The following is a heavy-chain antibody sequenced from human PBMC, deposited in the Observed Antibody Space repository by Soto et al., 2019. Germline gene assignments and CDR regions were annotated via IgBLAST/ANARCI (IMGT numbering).Heavy chain of an antibody. Sequence: QVRLQESGPGLVKPSETLSLTCTVSGGSISSYYWSWIRQPPGKGLEWIGYIYYSRSTNYNPSLKSRVTISVDTSKNQFSLKLSSVTAADTAVYYCARTYDFWSGYPFDYWGQGTLVTVSS. D-gene: IGHD3-3*01. CDR1: GGSISSYY. V-gene: IGHV4-59*08. J-gene: IGHJ4*02. CDR3: ARTYDFWSGYPFDY. CDR2: IYYSRST.